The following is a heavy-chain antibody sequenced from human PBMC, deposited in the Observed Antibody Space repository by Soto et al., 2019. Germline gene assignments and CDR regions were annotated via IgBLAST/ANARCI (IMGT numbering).Heavy chain of an antibody. J-gene: IGHJ5*02. Sequence: SETLSLTCTVSGGSISSGNYYWSWIRQPPGKGLEWIGFISYSGSAYYNASLKSRLTISVDTSKNQFSLKLSSVTAADTAVYYCARERPDGARLDPWGQGTLVTVSS. CDR2: ISYSGSA. D-gene: IGHD6-6*01. CDR3: ARERPDGARLDP. V-gene: IGHV4-30-4*01. CDR1: GGSISSGNYY.